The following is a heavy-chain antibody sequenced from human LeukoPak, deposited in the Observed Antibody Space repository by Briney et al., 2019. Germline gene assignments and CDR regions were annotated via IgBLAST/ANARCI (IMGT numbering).Heavy chain of an antibody. J-gene: IGHJ1*01. CDR3: ASRYCSGGSCAEYFQH. CDR2: IYTSGST. D-gene: IGHD2-15*01. CDR1: GGSISSSNYY. V-gene: IGHV4-39*07. Sequence: KTSETLSLTCTVSGGSISSSNYYWGWIRQPPGKGLEWIGRIYTSGSTNYNPSLKSRVTMSVDTSKNQFSLKLSSVTAADTAVYYCASRYCSGGSCAEYFQHWGQGTLVTVSS.